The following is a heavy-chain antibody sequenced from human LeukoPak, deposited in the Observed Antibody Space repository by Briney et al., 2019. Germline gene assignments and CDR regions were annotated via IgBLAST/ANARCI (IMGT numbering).Heavy chain of an antibody. V-gene: IGHV4-39*07. CDR1: GGSISSSSYY. CDR2: IYYSGST. CDR3: ARSRRYFDWIDY. D-gene: IGHD3-9*01. Sequence: PSETLSLTCTVSGGSISSSSYYWGWIRQPPGKGLEWIGSIYYSGSTYYNPSLKSRVTISVDTSKNQFSLKLSSVTAADTAVYYCARSRRYFDWIDYWGQETLVTVSS. J-gene: IGHJ4*02.